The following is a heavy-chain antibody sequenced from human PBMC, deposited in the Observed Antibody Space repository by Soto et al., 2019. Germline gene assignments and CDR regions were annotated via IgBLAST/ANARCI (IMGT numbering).Heavy chain of an antibody. CDR1: GFTFRSYA. J-gene: IGHJ4*02. D-gene: IGHD6-13*01. CDR2: ISGNGGST. CDR3: ARRVYGLYFDC. V-gene: IGHV3-64*01. Sequence: EVQLVESGGGLVQPGGSLRLSCAASGFTFRSYAMHWVRQAPGKGLEYVSVISGNGGSTYYANSVKGRFTISRDNSKNTLYLQMGSLRADDMAVYYCARRVYGLYFDCWGQGTLVTVSS.